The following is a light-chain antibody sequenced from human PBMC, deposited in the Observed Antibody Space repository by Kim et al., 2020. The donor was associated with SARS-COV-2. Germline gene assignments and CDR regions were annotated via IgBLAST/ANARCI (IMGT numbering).Light chain of an antibody. Sequence: GQRVTIYCSGSTSNTESKHVNWYQKPPGRAPKSLIYSNNQRPPGVPDQFSASKSGTSASLAISGLQSEDGVDYYGATWDGSLNGGVFGGGPQLTVL. CDR1: TSNTESKH. CDR3: ATWDGSLNGGV. V-gene: IGLV1-44*01. J-gene: IGLJ3*02. CDR2: SNN.